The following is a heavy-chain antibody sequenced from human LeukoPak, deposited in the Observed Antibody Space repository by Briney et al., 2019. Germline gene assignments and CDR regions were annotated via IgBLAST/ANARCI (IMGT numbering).Heavy chain of an antibody. D-gene: IGHD2-2*01. J-gene: IGHJ5*02. CDR2: ISAYNGNT. Sequence: ASVKVSCKASGYTFTSYGISWVRQAPGQGLEWMGWISAYNGNTNYAQKLQGRVTMTTDTSTSTAYMELRSLRSDDTAVYYCARHRYCSSTSCHPWCWFDPWGQGTLVTVSS. V-gene: IGHV1-18*01. CDR1: GYTFTSYG. CDR3: ARHRYCSSTSCHPWCWFDP.